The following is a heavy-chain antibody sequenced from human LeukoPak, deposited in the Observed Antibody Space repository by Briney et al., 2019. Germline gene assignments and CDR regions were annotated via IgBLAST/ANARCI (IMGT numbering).Heavy chain of an antibody. V-gene: IGHV3-23*01. CDR3: ARDASDYDYVWGSLHY. D-gene: IGHD3-16*01. CDR1: GFTFSSYA. CDR2: ISGSGGST. Sequence: GGSLRLSCAASGFTFSSYAMSWVRQAPGKGLEWVSAISGSGGSTYYADSVKGRFTISRDNAKNSLYLQMNSLRAEDTAVYYCARDASDYDYVWGSLHYWGQGTLVTVSS. J-gene: IGHJ4*02.